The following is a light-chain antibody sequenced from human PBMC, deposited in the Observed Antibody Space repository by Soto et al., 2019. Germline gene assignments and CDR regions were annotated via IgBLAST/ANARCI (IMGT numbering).Light chain of an antibody. CDR2: GAS. CDR1: QSVSIN. CDR3: QQYGSSGT. J-gene: IGKJ1*01. V-gene: IGKV3-20*01. Sequence: VMTQSPATLSVSPGQRATLSCRASQSVSINLAWYQQKPGQAPRLLIYGASNRATGIPDRFSGSGSGTDFTLTISRLEPEDFAVYYCQQYGSSGTFGQGTKVDIK.